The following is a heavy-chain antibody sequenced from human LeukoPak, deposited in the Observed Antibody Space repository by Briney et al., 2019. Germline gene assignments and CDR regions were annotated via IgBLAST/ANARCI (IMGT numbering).Heavy chain of an antibody. V-gene: IGHV4-30-4*07. CDR1: GGSISSGGYS. CDR2: IYYSWST. Sequence: SETLSLTCAVSGGSISSGGYSWSWIRQPPGKGLEWIGYIYYSWSTYYNPSLKSRVTISVDTSKNQFSLKLSSVTAADTAVYYCARNRAPLSPVWGSYLINWFDPWGQGTLVTVSS. J-gene: IGHJ5*02. CDR3: ARNRAPLSPVWGSYLINWFDP. D-gene: IGHD3-16*02.